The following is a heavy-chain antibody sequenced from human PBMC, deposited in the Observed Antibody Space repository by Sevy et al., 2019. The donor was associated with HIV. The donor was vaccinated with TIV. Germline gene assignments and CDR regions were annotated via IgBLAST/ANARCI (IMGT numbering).Heavy chain of an antibody. Sequence: GGSLRLSCAASGFTFSDYSMHWVRQAPGKGLEWVAVISYDGRNYKYNVDSVKGRFTISRDNSKNTLYLQMNSLRAEDTAVYYCAKDPGPSLYGSGSSFDYWGQGTLVTVSS. D-gene: IGHD3-10*01. CDR1: GFTFSDYS. V-gene: IGHV3-30*04. CDR2: ISYDGRNYK. J-gene: IGHJ4*02. CDR3: AKDPGPSLYGSGSSFDY.